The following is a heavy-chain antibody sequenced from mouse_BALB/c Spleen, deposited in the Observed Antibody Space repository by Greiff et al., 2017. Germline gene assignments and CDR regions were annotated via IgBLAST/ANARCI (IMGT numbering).Heavy chain of an antibody. J-gene: IGHJ3*01. Sequence: VKLQESGPGLVAPSQSLSITCTVSGFSLTSYGVHWVRQPPGKGLEWLGVIWAGGSTNYHSALMSRLSISKDNSKSQVFLKMNSLQTDDTAMYYCARDYYGSGFAYWGQGTLVTVSA. CDR3: ARDYYGSGFAY. CDR1: GFSLTSYG. D-gene: IGHD1-1*01. V-gene: IGHV2-9*02. CDR2: IWAGGST.